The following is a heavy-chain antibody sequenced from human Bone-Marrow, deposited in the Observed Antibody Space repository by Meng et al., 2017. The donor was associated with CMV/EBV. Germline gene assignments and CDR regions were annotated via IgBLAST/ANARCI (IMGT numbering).Heavy chain of an antibody. Sequence: ASVKVSCKASGYTFTSYDINWVRQATGQGLEWMGWMNPNSGNTGYAQKFQGRVTMTTDTSTSTAYMELRSLRSDDTAVYYCARDLGPWSSSSLLGDYWGQGTLVTVSS. CDR2: MNPNSGNT. CDR1: GYTFTSYD. J-gene: IGHJ4*02. D-gene: IGHD6-6*01. V-gene: IGHV1-8*01. CDR3: ARDLGPWSSSSLLGDY.